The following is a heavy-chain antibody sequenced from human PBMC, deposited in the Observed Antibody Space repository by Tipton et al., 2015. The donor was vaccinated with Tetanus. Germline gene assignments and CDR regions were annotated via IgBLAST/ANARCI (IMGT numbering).Heavy chain of an antibody. V-gene: IGHV4-34*01. J-gene: IGHJ5*02. CDR2: INHSGST. D-gene: IGHD3-9*01. CDR3: ARNLDDLLTGYIQDNWFDP. CDR1: GGSFSGYY. Sequence: TLSLTCAVNGGSFSGYYWSWIRQAPGKGLEWIGEINHSGSTNYNPPLKSRVTMSVDTSKNQFSLRLSSVTAADTAVYYCARNLDDLLTGYIQDNWFDPWGQGSLVTVSS.